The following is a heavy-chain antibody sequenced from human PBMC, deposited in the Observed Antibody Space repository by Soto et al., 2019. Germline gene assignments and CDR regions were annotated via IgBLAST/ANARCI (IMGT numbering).Heavy chain of an antibody. Sequence: QVQLQESGPGLVKPSGTLSLTCAVSGGSISSSNWWSWVRQLPGKGLEWIGEIYHSGSTNYNPSLKGHVTISVDKSKNQFALKLSSVTAADTAVYYCGSVYDSSGYYGDGDDYWGQGTMVTVSS. D-gene: IGHD3-22*01. CDR3: GSVYDSSGYYGDGDDY. J-gene: IGHJ4*02. CDR2: IYHSGST. CDR1: GGSISSSNW. V-gene: IGHV4-4*02.